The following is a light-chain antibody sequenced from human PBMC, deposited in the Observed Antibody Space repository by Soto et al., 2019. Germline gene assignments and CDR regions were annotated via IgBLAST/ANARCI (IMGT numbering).Light chain of an antibody. CDR1: SSDIGRYDY. CDR2: AVS. J-gene: IGLJ1*01. Sequence: QSALTQPASVSGSPGQSITISCTGASSDIGRYDYVSWYQHHPGKAPKLMIFAVSHRPSGVTDRFSGSKSGNTASLTISGLQADDEADYYCSSYTSSSTSFYVFGTGTTVTVL. V-gene: IGLV2-14*03. CDR3: SSYTSSSTSFYV.